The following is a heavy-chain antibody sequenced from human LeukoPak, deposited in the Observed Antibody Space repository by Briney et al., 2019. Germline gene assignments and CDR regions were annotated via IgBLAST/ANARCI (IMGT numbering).Heavy chain of an antibody. J-gene: IGHJ3*02. V-gene: IGHV3-15*01. CDR3: AKDAQIYGGNDAFDI. D-gene: IGHD4-23*01. Sequence: TGGSLRLSCAASGFTFSNAWMSWVRQAPGKGREWDGRIKSKTNGGTKDYAAPVKGRFTISRDESKNTLYLQMNSLRAEDTAVYYCAKDAQIYGGNDAFDIWGQGTMVTVSS. CDR1: GFTFSNAW. CDR2: IKSKTNGGTK.